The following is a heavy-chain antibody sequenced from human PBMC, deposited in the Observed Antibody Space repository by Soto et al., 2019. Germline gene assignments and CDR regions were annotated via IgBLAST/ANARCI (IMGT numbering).Heavy chain of an antibody. D-gene: IGHD3-10*01. CDR3: ARDTARAMVRIYYGMDV. CDR2: IWYDGSNK. J-gene: IGHJ6*02. V-gene: IGHV3-33*01. Sequence: QVQLVESGGGVVQPGRSLRLSCAASGFTFSSYGMHWVRQAPGKGLECVAVIWYDGSNKYYADSVKGRFTISRDNSKNTLYLQMNSVRAEDTAVYYCARDTARAMVRIYYGMDVWGQGTTVTVSS. CDR1: GFTFSSYG.